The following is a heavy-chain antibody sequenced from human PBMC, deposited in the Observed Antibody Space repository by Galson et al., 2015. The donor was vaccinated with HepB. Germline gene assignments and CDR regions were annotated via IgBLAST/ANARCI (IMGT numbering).Heavy chain of an antibody. CDR3: RVVVNIDY. CDR2: ISYDGSNK. V-gene: IGHV3-30-3*01. D-gene: IGHD3-22*01. J-gene: IGHJ4*02. Sequence: SLRLSCAASGFTFSSYAMHWVRQAPGKGLEWVAVISYDGSNKYYADSVKGRFTISRDNSKNTLYLQMNSLRAEDTAVYYCRVVVNIDYWGQGTLVTVSS. CDR1: GFTFSSYA.